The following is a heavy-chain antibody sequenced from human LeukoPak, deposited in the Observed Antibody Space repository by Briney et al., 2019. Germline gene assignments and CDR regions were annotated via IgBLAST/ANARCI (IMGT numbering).Heavy chain of an antibody. CDR1: GGSISSGSYY. V-gene: IGHV4-61*02. D-gene: IGHD2-2*01. J-gene: IGHJ4*02. CDR3: ARATLGYCSSTSCPAGVFDY. Sequence: SETLSLTCTVSGGSISSGSYYWSWIRQPAGKGLEWIGRIYTSGSTNYNPPLKSRVTISVDTSKNQFSLKLSSVTAADTAVYYCARATLGYCSSTSCPAGVFDYWGQGTLVTVSS. CDR2: IYTSGST.